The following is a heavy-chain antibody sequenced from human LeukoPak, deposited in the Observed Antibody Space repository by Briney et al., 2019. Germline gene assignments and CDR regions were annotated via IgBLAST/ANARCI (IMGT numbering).Heavy chain of an antibody. CDR1: GFTFSSYA. V-gene: IGHV3-23*01. J-gene: IGHJ6*02. D-gene: IGHD3-9*01. CDR3: AKSLPTERYFDWLYGMDV. Sequence: PGGSLRLSCAASGFTFSSYAMSWVRQAPGKGLEWVSAISGSGGSTYYADSVKGRFTISRDNSKNTLYLQMNSLRAEDTAVYYCAKSLPTERYFDWLYGMDVWGQGTTVTVSS. CDR2: ISGSGGST.